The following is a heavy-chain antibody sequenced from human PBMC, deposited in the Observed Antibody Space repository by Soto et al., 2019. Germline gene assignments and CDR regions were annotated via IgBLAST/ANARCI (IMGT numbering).Heavy chain of an antibody. D-gene: IGHD5-12*01. CDR2: ISYDGSNK. Sequence: QVQLVESGGGVVQPGRSLRLSCAASGFTFSSYGMHWVRQAPGKGLEWVAVISYDGSNKYYADSVKGRFTISRDNSKNTLYLQMNSLRAEDTAVYYCAKSRWLQFSYYFDYWGQGTLVTVSS. J-gene: IGHJ4*02. V-gene: IGHV3-30*18. CDR1: GFTFSSYG. CDR3: AKSRWLQFSYYFDY.